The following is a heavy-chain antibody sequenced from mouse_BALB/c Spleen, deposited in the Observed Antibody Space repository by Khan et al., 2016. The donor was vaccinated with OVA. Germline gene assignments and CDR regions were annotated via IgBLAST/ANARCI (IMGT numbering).Heavy chain of an antibody. Sequence: QIQLVQSGAELVRPGVSVKISCKGSGYTFTDYAMHWVKQSHAQSLEWIGVISTYYGDADYIQKFKGKATLTVDKSSSTAYMELARLTSEDSAIYYGARGGRFAYWGQGTLVTVSA. CDR1: GYTFTDYA. D-gene: IGHD3-3*01. J-gene: IGHJ3*01. CDR2: ISTYYGDA. CDR3: ARGGRFAY. V-gene: IGHV1S137*01.